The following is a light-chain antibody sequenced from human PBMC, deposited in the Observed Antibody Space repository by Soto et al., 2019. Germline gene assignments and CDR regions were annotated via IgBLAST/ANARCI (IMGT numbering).Light chain of an antibody. CDR3: CSYTDTSGRV. V-gene: IGLV2-14*01. CDR1: SSDVGGYDS. J-gene: IGLJ3*02. CDR2: EVY. Sequence: QSALTQPASVSASPGQSITISCIGTSSDVGGYDSVSWYQQHPGRAPKVIIYEVYYRPSGVSDRFSGSKSGNTASLTISAVQAEDEADYFCCSYTDTSGRVFGGGTKLTVL.